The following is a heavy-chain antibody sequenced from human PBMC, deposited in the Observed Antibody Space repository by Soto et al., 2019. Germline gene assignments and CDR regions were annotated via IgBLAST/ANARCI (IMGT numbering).Heavy chain of an antibody. D-gene: IGHD5-12*01. CDR3: ARDPGIVATRNNDY. CDR2: ISSSSSYI. Sequence: PGGSLRLSCAASGFTFSSYSMNWVRQAPGKGLEWVSSISSSSSYIYYADSVKGRFTISRDNAKNSLYLQMNSLRAEDTAVYYCARDPGIVATRNNDYWGQGTLVTVSS. V-gene: IGHV3-21*01. J-gene: IGHJ4*02. CDR1: GFTFSSYS.